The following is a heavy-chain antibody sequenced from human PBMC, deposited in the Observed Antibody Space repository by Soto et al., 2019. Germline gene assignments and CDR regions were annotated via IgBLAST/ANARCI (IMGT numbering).Heavy chain of an antibody. CDR3: AKCAVLMTTSGGLCNWFDP. V-gene: IGHV3-23*01. CDR2: IRGTAT. Sequence: EVQLLESGGTLVQPGESLRLSCEVSGFSFSSFAMNWVRQAPGEGLEWVSSIRGTATSYADSVKCRFTVSRDNSKNTVYLQMNPLRGEDTAVYDCAKCAVLMTTSGGLCNWFDPWGQGTLVIVSS. D-gene: IGHD1-1*01. CDR1: GFSFSSFA. J-gene: IGHJ5*02.